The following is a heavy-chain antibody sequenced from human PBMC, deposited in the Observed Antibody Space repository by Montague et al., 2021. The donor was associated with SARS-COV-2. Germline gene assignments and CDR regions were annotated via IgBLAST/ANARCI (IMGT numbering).Heavy chain of an antibody. V-gene: IGHV4-39*01. CDR1: GGSITRNYY. D-gene: IGHD3-10*01. Sequence: SEILSLTCTVSGGSITRNYYWGWIRQPPGKGLEWVGNIYYSGTTFINPSLESRVTISVDASKNQFSLNLTSATAAATAVYYCARPLVRGVPKAFDIWGQGALVIVSS. J-gene: IGHJ3*02. CDR3: ARPLVRGVPKAFDI. CDR2: IYYSGTT.